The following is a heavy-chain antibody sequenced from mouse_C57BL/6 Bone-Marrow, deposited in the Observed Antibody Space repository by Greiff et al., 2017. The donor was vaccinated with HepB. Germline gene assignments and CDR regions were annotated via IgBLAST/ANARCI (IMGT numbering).Heavy chain of an antibody. CDR3: ARETGTVYFDY. J-gene: IGHJ2*01. CDR2: ISDGGSYT. Sequence: DVQLVESGGGLVKPGGSLKLSCAASGFTFSSYAMSWVRQTPEKRLEWVATISDGGSYTYYPDNVKGRFTISRDNAKNNLYLQMSHLKSEDTAMYYCARETGTVYFDYWGQGTTLTVSS. CDR1: GFTFSSYA. D-gene: IGHD4-1*01. V-gene: IGHV5-4*01.